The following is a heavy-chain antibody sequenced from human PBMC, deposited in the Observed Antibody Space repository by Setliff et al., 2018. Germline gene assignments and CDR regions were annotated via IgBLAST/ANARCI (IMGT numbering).Heavy chain of an antibody. CDR2: IHFSGTT. Sequence: PSETLSLTCTVSDGSSSSHYWSWIRQPPGKGLEWIGYIHFSGTTNYNPSLKSRVTLSLDTSKNQFSLELSSVTAADTAVYYCARAHTWSLPNDNSGYPGWFDPWGQGTLVTVSS. CDR3: ARAHTWSLPNDNSGYPGWFDP. V-gene: IGHV4-4*09. J-gene: IGHJ5*02. CDR1: DGSSSSHY. D-gene: IGHD3-22*01.